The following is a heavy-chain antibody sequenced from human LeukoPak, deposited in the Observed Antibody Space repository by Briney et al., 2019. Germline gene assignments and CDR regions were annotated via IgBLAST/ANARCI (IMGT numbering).Heavy chain of an antibody. CDR3: ARGGGYCSGSSCRNNWFDP. CDR2: IFYSGNT. Sequence: PSETLSLTCTVTGGSMSNYYWTWIRQPPGKGPEWIGYIFYSGNTNYNPSFKSRVTISVDTSRNQFSLKLSSVTAADTAVYYCARGGGYCSGSSCRNNWFDPWGQGTLVTVSS. D-gene: IGHD2-15*01. V-gene: IGHV4-59*01. J-gene: IGHJ5*02. CDR1: GGSMSNYY.